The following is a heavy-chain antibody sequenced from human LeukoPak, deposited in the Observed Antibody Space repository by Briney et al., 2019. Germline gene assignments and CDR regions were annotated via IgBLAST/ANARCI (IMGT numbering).Heavy chain of an antibody. J-gene: IGHJ4*02. Sequence: SETLSLTCTVSAGSINTYFWTWVRQPAGKGLEWIGRISGSGTAYYNPSLESRVTISLDTANNQLFLRMTSVSAADTAVYYCSRGTELTRTSGHYSFDYWGQGTLVSVSS. CDR3: SRGTELTRTSGHYSFDY. V-gene: IGHV4-4*07. D-gene: IGHD1-7*01. CDR2: ISGSGTA. CDR1: AGSINTYF.